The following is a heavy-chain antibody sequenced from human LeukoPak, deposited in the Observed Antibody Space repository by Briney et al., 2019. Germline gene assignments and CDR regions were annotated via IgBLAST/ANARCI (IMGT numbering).Heavy chain of an antibody. Sequence: ASVKVSCKASGYTFTGYYMHWVRQAPGQGLEWMGWINPNSGGANYAQKFQGRVTITADKSTSTAYMELSSLRSEDTAVYYCARGGERYYGSGTWSPYYYYYMDVWGKGTTVTVSS. D-gene: IGHD3-10*01. V-gene: IGHV1-2*02. CDR2: INPNSGGA. CDR1: GYTFTGYY. CDR3: ARGGERYYGSGTWSPYYYYYMDV. J-gene: IGHJ6*03.